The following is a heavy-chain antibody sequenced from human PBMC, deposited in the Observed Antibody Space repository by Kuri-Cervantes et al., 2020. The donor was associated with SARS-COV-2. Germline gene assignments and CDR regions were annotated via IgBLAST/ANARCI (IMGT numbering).Heavy chain of an antibody. D-gene: IGHD5-12*01. CDR3: ARRRGYSGYVDRPSYFDY. CDR1: GFTVSSNY. CDR2: IYSGGST. Sequence: GESLKISCAASGFTVSSNYMSWVRQAPGKGLEWVSVIYSGGSTYYADSVKGRFTISRDNSKNTLYLQMNSLRAEDTAVYYCARRRGYSGYVDRPSYFDYWGQGTLVTVSS. V-gene: IGHV3-66*02. J-gene: IGHJ4*02.